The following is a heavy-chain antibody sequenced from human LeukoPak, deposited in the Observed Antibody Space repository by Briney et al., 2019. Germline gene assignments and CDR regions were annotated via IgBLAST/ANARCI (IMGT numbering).Heavy chain of an antibody. D-gene: IGHD3-22*01. CDR2: ISYSGTT. V-gene: IGHV4-59*01. CDR3: AREGYDSNIYYKADY. Sequence: PSETLSLTCTVSGGSINTYYWSSIRQPPGKGLEWIGYISYSGTTKYNPSLESRVTITIDTSKNQFSLKLSSVTAADTAVYYCAREGYDSNIYYKADYWGQGTLVTVSS. CDR1: GGSINTYY. J-gene: IGHJ4*02.